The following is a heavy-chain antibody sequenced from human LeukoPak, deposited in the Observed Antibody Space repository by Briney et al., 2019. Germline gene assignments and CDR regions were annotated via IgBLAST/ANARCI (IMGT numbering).Heavy chain of an antibody. CDR2: IYYSGST. Sequence: SETPSLTCTASGGSISSSYWSWIRQPPGKGLEWIGYIYYSGSTNYNPSLKSRVIISLDTSKNQFSLNLRSVTAADTAVYYCAREGMIATGREPAEIWGQGTMVTVAS. CDR3: AREGMIATGREPAEI. J-gene: IGHJ3*02. V-gene: IGHV4-59*01. CDR1: GGSISSSY. D-gene: IGHD3-22*01.